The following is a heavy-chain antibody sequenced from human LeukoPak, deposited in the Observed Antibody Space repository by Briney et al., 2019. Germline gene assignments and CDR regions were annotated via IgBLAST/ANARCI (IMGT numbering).Heavy chain of an antibody. V-gene: IGHV3-53*01. Sequence: PGGSLRLSCAASGFTVSSNYMSWVRQAPGKGLEWVSVIYSGGSTYYADSAKGRFTISRGNSKNTLYLQMNSLRAEDTAVYYCARNKWGDYTGSDYWGQGTLVTVSS. CDR3: ARNKWGDYTGSDY. J-gene: IGHJ4*02. CDR2: IYSGGST. CDR1: GFTVSSNY. D-gene: IGHD4-17*01.